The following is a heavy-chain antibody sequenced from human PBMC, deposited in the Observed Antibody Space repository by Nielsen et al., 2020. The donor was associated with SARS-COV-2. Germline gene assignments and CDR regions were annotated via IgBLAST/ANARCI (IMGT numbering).Heavy chain of an antibody. D-gene: IGHD6-19*01. V-gene: IGHV3-33*01. J-gene: IGHJ2*01. CDR2: IWYDGSNK. Sequence: GGSLRLSCAASGFTFSSYGMHWVRQAPGKGLEWVAVIWYDGSNKYYADSVKGRFTISRDNSKNTLYLQMNSLRAEDTAVYYCARGRADSSGWAGWYFDLWGRGTLVTVSS. CDR1: GFTFSSYG. CDR3: ARGRADSSGWAGWYFDL.